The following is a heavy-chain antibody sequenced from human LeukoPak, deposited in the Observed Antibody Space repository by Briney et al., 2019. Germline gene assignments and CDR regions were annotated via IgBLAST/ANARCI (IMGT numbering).Heavy chain of an antibody. D-gene: IGHD2-2*01. Sequence: GGSLRLSCSASGFTFSNYWMSWVRQAPGKGLERVANIKQDESEKYYVDSVKGRFTISRDNAKSSLYLQMNSLRAEDTAVYYCARALDSSSSRYQAFEEWGQGTLVTVSS. V-gene: IGHV3-7*01. J-gene: IGHJ4*02. CDR3: ARALDSSSSRYQAFEE. CDR2: IKQDESEK. CDR1: GFTFSNYW.